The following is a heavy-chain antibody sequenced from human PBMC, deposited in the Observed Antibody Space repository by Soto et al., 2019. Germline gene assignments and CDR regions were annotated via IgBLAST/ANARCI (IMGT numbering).Heavy chain of an antibody. V-gene: IGHV3-21*01. Sequence: PGGSLRLSCAASGFTFSTYSINWVRQVPGKGLEWVSSISSSGTYIHYADSLKGRFAISRDNAKNSLYLQMISLRAEDTAVYYCARDPSDCSSTSCWGYYALDVWGQGTTVTVSS. J-gene: IGHJ6*02. CDR2: ISSSGTYI. CDR1: GFTFSTYS. D-gene: IGHD2-2*01. CDR3: ARDPSDCSSTSCWGYYALDV.